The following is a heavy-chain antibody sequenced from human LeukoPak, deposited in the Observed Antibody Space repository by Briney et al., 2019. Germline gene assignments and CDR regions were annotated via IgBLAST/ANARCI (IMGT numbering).Heavy chain of an antibody. CDR2: ISGSGGST. CDR1: GFTFSSYG. D-gene: IGHD2-15*01. Sequence: GGSLRLSCAASGFTFSSYGMSWVRQAPGKGLEWVSGISGSGGSTYYADSVKGRFTISRDNSKNTLFLQMNSLRAEDTAVYYCAKGGWLEKDWGQGTLVTVSS. J-gene: IGHJ1*01. CDR3: AKGGWLEKD. V-gene: IGHV3-23*01.